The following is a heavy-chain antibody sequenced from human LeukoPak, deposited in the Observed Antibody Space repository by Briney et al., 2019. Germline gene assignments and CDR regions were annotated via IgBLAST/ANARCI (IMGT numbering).Heavy chain of an antibody. V-gene: IGHV3-23*01. CDR1: GFTFNNYA. CDR3: AIETAGYFDY. Sequence: GGSLRLSCAASGFTFNNYAMSWVRQAPGKGLEWVSVISGSGDSTYYADSVKGRFTNSRDNSKNTLYLQMNSLRAEDTAVYYCAIETAGYFDYWGQGTLVTVS. J-gene: IGHJ4*02. CDR2: ISGSGDST.